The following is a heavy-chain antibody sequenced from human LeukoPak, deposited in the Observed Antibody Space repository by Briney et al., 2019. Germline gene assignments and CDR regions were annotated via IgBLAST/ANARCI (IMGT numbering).Heavy chain of an antibody. V-gene: IGHV1-3*02. J-gene: IGHJ4*02. CDR2: NNAGNGDT. Sequence: ASVKVSCKASGYTFTNYAIHWVRQAPGQRLEWMGWNNAGNGDTKYSQEFQGRISLTRDTSASTAYMELSSLRSDDMAMYYCARGARSCGSTSCYSYFDYWGQGSLVSVSS. CDR1: GYTFTNYA. D-gene: IGHD2-2*01. CDR3: ARGARSCGSTSCYSYFDY.